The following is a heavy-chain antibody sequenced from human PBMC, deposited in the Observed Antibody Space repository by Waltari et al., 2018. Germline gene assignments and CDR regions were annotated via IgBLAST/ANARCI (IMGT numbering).Heavy chain of an antibody. CDR1: GFTFSSYG. Sequence: EVQRVESGGGSVQPGGSLSLSCAASGFTFSSYGMNWVRQAPGKGLEWISYISGSGTTIYYADSVKGRFTISRDDAENSLYLQMNSLRAEDTALYYCARRFDSWGQGTRVTVSS. CDR2: ISGSGTTI. V-gene: IGHV3-48*03. CDR3: ARRFDS. J-gene: IGHJ4*02.